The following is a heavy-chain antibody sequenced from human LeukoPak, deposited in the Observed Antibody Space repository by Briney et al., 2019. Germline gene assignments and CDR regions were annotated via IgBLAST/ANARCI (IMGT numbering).Heavy chain of an antibody. CDR3: ARGGAVAGTTGYFDL. Sequence: SETLSLTCTVSGGSIRSSSYYWGWIRQPPGKGLEWIGHIYYSGSPYRNPSLKSRVTISVDTSKNQFFLKLNSVTAADTAVYYCARGGAVAGTTGYFDLWGRGTLVTVSS. CDR1: GGSIRSSSYY. D-gene: IGHD6-19*01. J-gene: IGHJ2*01. V-gene: IGHV4-39*02. CDR2: IYYSGSP.